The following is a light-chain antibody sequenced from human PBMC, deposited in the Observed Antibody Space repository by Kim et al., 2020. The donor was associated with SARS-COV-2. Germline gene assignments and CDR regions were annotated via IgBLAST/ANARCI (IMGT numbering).Light chain of an antibody. CDR1: QSVTTY. J-gene: IGKJ4*01. CDR3: QHRSNWPLT. CDR2: DAS. Sequence: FLSPGESATLSCRASQSVTTYLAWYQQRPGQAPRLLIYDASNRATGIPARFSGSGSGTDFTLTISSLEPEDFAVYYCQHRSNWPLTFGGGTKVEI. V-gene: IGKV3-11*01.